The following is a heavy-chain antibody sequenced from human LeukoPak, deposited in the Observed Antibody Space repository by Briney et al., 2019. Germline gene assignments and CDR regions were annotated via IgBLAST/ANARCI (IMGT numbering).Heavy chain of an antibody. CDR2: ISSDSSFT. Sequence: GGSLRLSCAASGFTFSDYFMSWIRQAPGKGLEWVSYISSDSSFTNYADSVKGRFTISRDNAKNSLYLQMNSLRVEDMAVYYCASSGSYKYFQNWGQGTLVTVSS. D-gene: IGHD1-26*01. J-gene: IGHJ1*01. CDR1: GFTFSDYF. CDR3: ASSGSYKYFQN. V-gene: IGHV3-11*06.